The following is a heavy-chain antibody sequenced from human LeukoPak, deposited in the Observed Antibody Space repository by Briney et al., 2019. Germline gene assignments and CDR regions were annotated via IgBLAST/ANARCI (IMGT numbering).Heavy chain of an antibody. V-gene: IGHV5-51*01. CDR3: ARFAYGSDYFPGHY. Sequence: GESLKISCKGSGYNFTNYWIGWVRQVPGKGLEWMGIIYPGDSNTRYSPSFQGQVTISVDKSISTAYLQWSSLKASDTAMYYCARFAYGSDYFPGHYWGQGTLVTVSS. J-gene: IGHJ4*02. CDR2: IYPGDSNT. D-gene: IGHD3-22*01. CDR1: GYNFTNYW.